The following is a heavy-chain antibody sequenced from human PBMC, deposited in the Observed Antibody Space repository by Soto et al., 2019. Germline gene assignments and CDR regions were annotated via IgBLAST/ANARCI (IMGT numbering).Heavy chain of an antibody. Sequence: EVQLVDSGGGLVQPGGSLRLSCVASEFIVSNTYMSWVRKAPGKGLEWVSLLHSGGSTNYADSVKGRFTISRDNSKNTLYLQMNSLRAEDTAIFYCAGKFRTTGAFDVWGQGTMVTVSS. V-gene: IGHV3-66*01. J-gene: IGHJ3*01. CDR1: EFIVSNTY. D-gene: IGHD1-1*01. CDR2: LHSGGST. CDR3: AGKFRTTGAFDV.